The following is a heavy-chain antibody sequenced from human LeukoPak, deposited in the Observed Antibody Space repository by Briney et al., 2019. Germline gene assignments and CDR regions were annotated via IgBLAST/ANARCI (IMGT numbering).Heavy chain of an antibody. CDR2: ISSSSSYI. CDR3: ARVKEVATIAIDY. CDR1: GFTFSSYS. D-gene: IGHD5-24*01. Sequence: PGGSLRLSCAASGFTFSSYSMNWVRQAPGKGLEWVSSISSSSSYIYYADSVKGRFTISRDNAKNSLYLQMNSLRAEDTAVYYCARVKEVATIAIDYWGQGTLVTVSS. J-gene: IGHJ4*02. V-gene: IGHV3-21*01.